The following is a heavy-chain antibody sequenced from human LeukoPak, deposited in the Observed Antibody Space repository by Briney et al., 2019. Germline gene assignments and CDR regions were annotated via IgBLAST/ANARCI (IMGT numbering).Heavy chain of an antibody. CDR3: ARDSSSTWCLAFDI. CDR1: GFTVSSNF. CDR2: LYGGGST. Sequence: GGSLRLSCAASGFTVSSNFMSWVRQAPGKGLEWVSVLYGGGSTYYADSVKGRFTISRDNSKNTLYLQMNSLRAEDTAVYYCARDSSSTWCLAFDIWGQGTMVTVSS. D-gene: IGHD6-13*01. V-gene: IGHV3-66*02. J-gene: IGHJ3*02.